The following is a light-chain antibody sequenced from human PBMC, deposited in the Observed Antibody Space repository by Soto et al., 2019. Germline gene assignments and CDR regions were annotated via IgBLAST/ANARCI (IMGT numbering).Light chain of an antibody. V-gene: IGLV2-14*03. CDR3: SSYSTSGTSYEV. CDR1: SSDVGTYNY. J-gene: IGLJ2*01. CDR2: DVS. Sequence: QSALTQPASVSGSFGQSITISCTGTSSDVGTYNYVSWYQQHPGKAPKLMIYDVSNRPSGVSNRFSGSKSGNTASLTISGLLAEDEADYYCSSYSTSGTSYEVFGGGTKVTVL.